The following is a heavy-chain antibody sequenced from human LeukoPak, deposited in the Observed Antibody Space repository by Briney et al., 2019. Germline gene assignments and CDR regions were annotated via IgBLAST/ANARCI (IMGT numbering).Heavy chain of an antibody. V-gene: IGHV4-30-2*01. D-gene: IGHD6-13*01. J-gene: IGHJ4*02. Sequence: SETLSLTCAVSGGSISSGGYSWSWIRQPPGKGLEWIGYIYHSGSTYYNPSLKSRATISVDRSKNQFSLKLSSVTAADTAVYYCARLAAAGTTGIDYWGQGTLVTVSS. CDR2: IYHSGST. CDR1: GGSISSGGYS. CDR3: ARLAAAGTTGIDY.